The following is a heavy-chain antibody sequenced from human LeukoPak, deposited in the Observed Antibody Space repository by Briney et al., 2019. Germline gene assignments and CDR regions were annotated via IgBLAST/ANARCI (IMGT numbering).Heavy chain of an antibody. CDR1: GFTFSRYI. D-gene: IGHD3-22*01. CDR3: ASHYFGSRGSYAEYFQH. Sequence: PWGSLRLSCAASGFTFSRYIMNWVRQAPGKGLEWISYISSSSRTKHYADSVKGRFTISRDNAENSLDLQMNSLRDEDTAVYYCASHYFGSRGSYAEYFQHWGQGALVIVSS. V-gene: IGHV3-48*02. CDR2: ISSSSRTK. J-gene: IGHJ1*01.